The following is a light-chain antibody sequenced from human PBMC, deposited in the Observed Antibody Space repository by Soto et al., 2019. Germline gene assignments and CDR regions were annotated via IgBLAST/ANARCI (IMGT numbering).Light chain of an antibody. J-gene: IGLJ1*01. CDR2: DVS. Sequence: ALTQPRSVSGSPGQSVTISCTGTSSDVGNYNYVSWYQQHPCKAPKLMIYDVSTRPSGVPDRFSGSKSGNTASLTISGLQAEDEADYYCCSYAGSYTFYVFGTGTKLTVL. CDR3: CSYAGSYTFYV. CDR1: SSDVGNYNY. V-gene: IGLV2-11*01.